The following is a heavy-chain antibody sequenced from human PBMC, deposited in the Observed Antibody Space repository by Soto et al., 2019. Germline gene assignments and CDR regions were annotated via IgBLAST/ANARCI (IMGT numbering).Heavy chain of an antibody. CDR2: ISYDGSNK. D-gene: IGHD3-22*01. CDR1: GFTFSSYG. CDR3: AKSGETYYYDSSGTYFDY. J-gene: IGHJ4*02. Sequence: GGPLRLSCAASGFTFSSYGMHWVRQAPGKGLEWVAVISYDGSNKYYADSVKGRFTISRDNSKNTLYLQMNSLRAEDTAVYYCAKSGETYYYDSSGTYFDYWGQGTLVTVSS. V-gene: IGHV3-30*18.